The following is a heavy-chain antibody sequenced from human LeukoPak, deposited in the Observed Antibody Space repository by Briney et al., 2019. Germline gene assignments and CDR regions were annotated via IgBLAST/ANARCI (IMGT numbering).Heavy chain of an antibody. Sequence: SETLSLTCTVSGYSISSGYYWGWIRQPPGKGLEWIGSIYHSGSTYYNPSLKSRVTISVDTSKNQFSLKLSSVTAADTAVYYCARDGYSSSWDTYDAFDIWGQGTMVTVSS. D-gene: IGHD6-13*01. CDR1: GYSISSGYY. V-gene: IGHV4-38-2*02. CDR3: ARDGYSSSWDTYDAFDI. CDR2: IYHSGST. J-gene: IGHJ3*02.